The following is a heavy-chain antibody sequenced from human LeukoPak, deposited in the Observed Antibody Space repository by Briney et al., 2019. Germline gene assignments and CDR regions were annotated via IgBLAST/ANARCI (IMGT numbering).Heavy chain of an antibody. CDR2: IYHSGTTYSGST. CDR1: GASMSNYY. J-gene: IGHJ3*02. D-gene: IGHD3-22*01. V-gene: IGHV4-39*07. Sequence: SETLSLTCNVSGASMSNYYWVWIRQPPGKGLEWIGSIYHSGTTYSGSTYYNPSLKSRVTISLDTSKNQFSLKLSSVTAADTAVYYCARNVYDSSGYYYPDAFDIWGQGTMVTVSS. CDR3: ARNVYDSSGYYYPDAFDI.